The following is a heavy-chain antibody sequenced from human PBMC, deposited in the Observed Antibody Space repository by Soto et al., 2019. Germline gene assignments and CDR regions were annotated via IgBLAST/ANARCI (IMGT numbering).Heavy chain of an antibody. Sequence: SETLSLTCTVSGGSISSGDYYWSWIRQPPGKGLEWIGYIYYSGSTYYNPSLKSRVTISVDTSKNQFSLKLSSVTAADTAVYYCARVSWIQLWSLFDYWGQGTLVTVSS. D-gene: IGHD5-18*01. CDR2: IYYSGST. CDR3: ARVSWIQLWSLFDY. CDR1: GGSISSGDYY. J-gene: IGHJ4*02. V-gene: IGHV4-30-4*01.